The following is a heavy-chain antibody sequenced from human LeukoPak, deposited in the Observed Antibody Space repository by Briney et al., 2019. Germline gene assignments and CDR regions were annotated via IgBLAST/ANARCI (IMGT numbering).Heavy chain of an antibody. CDR2: IIPIFGIA. J-gene: IGHJ4*02. D-gene: IGHD4-17*01. V-gene: IGHV1-69*04. CDR1: GGTFSSYA. CDR3: ARGSYGDYYSVYFDY. Sequence: SVKVSCRASGGTFSSYAISWVRQAPGQGLEWMGRIIPIFGIANYAQKFQGRVTITADKSTSTAYMELSSLRSEDTAVYYCARGSYGDYYSVYFDYWGQGTLVTVSS.